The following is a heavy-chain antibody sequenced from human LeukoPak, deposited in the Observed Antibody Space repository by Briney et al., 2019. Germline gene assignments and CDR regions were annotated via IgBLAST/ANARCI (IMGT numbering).Heavy chain of an antibody. CDR2: ISYDGSNK. CDR1: GFTFSSYG. CDR3: AKDFDWLYYYYGMDV. Sequence: GRSLRLSCAASGFTFSSYGMHWVRRAPGKGLEWVAVISYDGSNKYYADSVKGRFTISRDNSKNTLYLQMNSLRAEDTAVYYCAKDFDWLYYYYGMDVWGKGTTVTVSS. D-gene: IGHD3-9*01. V-gene: IGHV3-30*18. J-gene: IGHJ6*04.